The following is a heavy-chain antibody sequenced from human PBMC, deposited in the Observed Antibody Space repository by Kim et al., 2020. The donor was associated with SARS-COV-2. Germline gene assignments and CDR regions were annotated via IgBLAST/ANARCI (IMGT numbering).Heavy chain of an antibody. V-gene: IGHV1-3*01. CDR3: ARARVGRDGYNYPTY. CDR2: INAGNGNT. D-gene: IGHD5-12*01. J-gene: IGHJ4*02. Sequence: ASVKVSCKASGYTFTSYAMHWVRQAPGQRLEWMGWINAGNGNTKYSQKFQGRVTITRDTSASTAYMELSSLRSEDTAVYYCARARVGRDGYNYPTYWGQGTLVTVSS. CDR1: GYTFTSYA.